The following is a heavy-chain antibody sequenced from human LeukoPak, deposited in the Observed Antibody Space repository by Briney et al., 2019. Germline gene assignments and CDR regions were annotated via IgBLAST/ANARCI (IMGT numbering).Heavy chain of an antibody. J-gene: IGHJ4*02. CDR3: ARCSYMTTVYYFDY. Sequence: SETLSLTCTVYGGPFSGFYWTWIRQPPGKGLEWIGEIYRSGNTNYNPSLKSRVTISVDTSKNQFSLKLSSVTAADTAVYYCARCSYMTTVYYFDYWGQGTLVTVSS. V-gene: IGHV4-34*01. CDR2: IYRSGNT. D-gene: IGHD4-17*01. CDR1: GGPFSGFY.